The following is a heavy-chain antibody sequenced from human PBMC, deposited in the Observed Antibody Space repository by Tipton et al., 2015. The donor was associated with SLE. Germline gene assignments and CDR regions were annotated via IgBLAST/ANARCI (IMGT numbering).Heavy chain of an antibody. CDR3: ARGAAVAGDAFDI. Sequence: TLSLTCTVSGGSISSSSYYWGWIRQPAGKGLEWIGYIYTSGSTNYNPSLKSRVTISVDTSKNQFSLKLSSVTAADTAVYYCARGAAVAGDAFDIWGQGTMVTVSS. CDR2: IYTSGST. D-gene: IGHD6-19*01. J-gene: IGHJ3*02. CDR1: GGSISSSSYY. V-gene: IGHV4-61*09.